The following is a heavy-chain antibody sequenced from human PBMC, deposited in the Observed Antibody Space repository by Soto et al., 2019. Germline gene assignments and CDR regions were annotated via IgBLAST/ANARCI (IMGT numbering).Heavy chain of an antibody. CDR3: ARDRRVGGDSSGYYIWYFDL. Sequence: SGTLSLTDTGAGGSISSYYWSWIRKPAGKGLEWIGRIYTSGSTNYNPSLKSRVTMSVDTSKNQFSLKLSSVTAADTAVYYCARDRRVGGDSSGYYIWYFDLWGRGTLVTVSS. CDR1: GGSISSYY. V-gene: IGHV4-4*07. D-gene: IGHD3-22*01. CDR2: IYTSGST. J-gene: IGHJ2*01.